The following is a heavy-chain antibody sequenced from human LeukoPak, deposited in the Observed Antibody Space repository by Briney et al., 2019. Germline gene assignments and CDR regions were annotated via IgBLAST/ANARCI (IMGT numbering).Heavy chain of an antibody. CDR1: GASIDSSSYY. J-gene: IGHJ5*02. D-gene: IGHD1-20*01. CDR3: ARHILTSITGTTRNWFDP. V-gene: IGHV4-39*01. CDR2: IYFSGST. Sequence: SETLSLTCTVSGASIDSSSYYWGWIRQPPGKGLEWIVSIYFSGSTYYNPSLKSRVTISVDSSKNQFSLKLTSVTATDTAVYWCARHILTSITGTTRNWFDPWGQGTLVTVSS.